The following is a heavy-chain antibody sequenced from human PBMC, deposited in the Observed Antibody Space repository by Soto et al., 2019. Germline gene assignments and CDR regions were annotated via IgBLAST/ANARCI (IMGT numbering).Heavy chain of an antibody. CDR1: GGSISSGGYY. J-gene: IGHJ6*02. CDR3: AREVTSAAHMDV. Sequence: SETLSLTCTVSGGSISSGGYYWSWIRQHPGKGLEWIGYIYYSGSTYYNPSLRSRVTISVDTSKNQFSLKLSSVTAADTAVYYCAREVTSAAHMDVWGQGTTVTVSS. CDR2: IYYSGST. D-gene: IGHD6-13*01. V-gene: IGHV4-31*03.